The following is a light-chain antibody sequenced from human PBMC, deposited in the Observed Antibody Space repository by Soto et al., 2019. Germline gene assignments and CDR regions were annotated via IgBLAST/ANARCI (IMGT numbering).Light chain of an antibody. V-gene: IGKV2-30*01. J-gene: IGKJ1*01. CDR1: RSLVFSDGNTY. CDR3: MHSIDWPTWT. Sequence: DAVLTQSPLSLSVTLGQPASISCRSSRSLVFSDGNTYLHWFQQRPGQSPRRLIENVSNRDSGVPDRFSGSGSGTAFTLEISRVEAEDVGMYYCMHSIDWPTWTFGQGTKVEIK. CDR2: NVS.